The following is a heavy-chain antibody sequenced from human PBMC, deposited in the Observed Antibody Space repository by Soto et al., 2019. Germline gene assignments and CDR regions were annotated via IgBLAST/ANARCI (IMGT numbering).Heavy chain of an antibody. CDR1: GGSISSGGYY. Sequence: QVQLQESGPGLVKPSQTLSLTCTVSGGSISSGGYYWSWIRQHPGKGLEWIGYIYYSGSTYYNPSLKSRVTISVDTSKNQFALKLSSVTAADTAVYYCAREVVDTATYYFDYWGQGTLVTVSS. D-gene: IGHD5-18*01. V-gene: IGHV4-31*03. J-gene: IGHJ4*02. CDR3: AREVVDTATYYFDY. CDR2: IYYSGST.